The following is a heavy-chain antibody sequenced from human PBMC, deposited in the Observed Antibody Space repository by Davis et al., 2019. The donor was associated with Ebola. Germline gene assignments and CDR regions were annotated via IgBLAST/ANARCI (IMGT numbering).Heavy chain of an antibody. CDR3: AKGASYSSSHQFDY. CDR2: ISASGGST. V-gene: IGHV3-23*01. J-gene: IGHJ4*02. D-gene: IGHD6-13*01. Sequence: GESLKISCAASGFTFNSYAMSWVRQAPGKGLEWVSGISASGGSTYYADSVRGRFTISRDNSKNTLYLQMNSLRAEDTAVYYCAKGASYSSSHQFDYWGQGTLVTVSS. CDR1: GFTFNSYA.